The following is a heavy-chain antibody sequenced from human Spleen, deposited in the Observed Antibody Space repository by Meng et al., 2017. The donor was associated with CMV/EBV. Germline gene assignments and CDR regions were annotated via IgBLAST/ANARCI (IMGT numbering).Heavy chain of an antibody. CDR2: IYYNGGT. D-gene: IGHD5-18*01. J-gene: IGHJ5*02. V-gene: IGHV4-61*03. CDR1: GGSISSSSYY. Sequence: GSLRLSCTVSGGSISSSSYYWGWIRQPPGKGLQWIGYIYYNGGTNYNPSLKSRVTISVDTSKNHFSLKLSSVTAADTAVYYCARGPRGYSYEKDWFDPWGQGTLVTVSS. CDR3: ARGPRGYSYEKDWFDP.